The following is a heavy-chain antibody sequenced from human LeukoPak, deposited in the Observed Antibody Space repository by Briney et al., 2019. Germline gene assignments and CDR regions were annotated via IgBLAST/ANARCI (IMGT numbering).Heavy chain of an antibody. CDR3: VREDTPATANY. J-gene: IGHJ4*02. V-gene: IGHV3-23*01. CDR2: ISGGGDIT. D-gene: IGHD2-21*02. Sequence: GGSLRLSCAASGFNFANHAMSWVRQTPGKGLEWVSAISGGGDITYYADSVTGRFTISRDNSKDTLFLQMHSLRPGDTAVYYCVREDTPATANYWGQGILVTISS. CDR1: GFNFANHA.